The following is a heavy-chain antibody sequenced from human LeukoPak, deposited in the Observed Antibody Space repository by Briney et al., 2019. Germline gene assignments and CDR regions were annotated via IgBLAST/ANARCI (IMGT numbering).Heavy chain of an antibody. D-gene: IGHD4-23*01. CDR2: IYYSGST. V-gene: IGHV4-39*01. Sequence: SETLSLTCTVSGGSISSSSYYWGWIRQPPGKGLEWIGSIYYSGSTYYNPSLKSRVTISVDTSKNQFSLKLSSVTAADTAVYYCARHDYGGNSEGNYFDYWGQGTLVTVSS. J-gene: IGHJ4*02. CDR3: ARHDYGGNSEGNYFDY. CDR1: GGSISSSSYY.